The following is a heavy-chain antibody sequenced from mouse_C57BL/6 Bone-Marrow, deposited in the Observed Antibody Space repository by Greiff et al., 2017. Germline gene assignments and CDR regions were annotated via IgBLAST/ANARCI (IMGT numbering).Heavy chain of an antibody. CDR1: GYTFTSYG. J-gene: IGHJ4*01. D-gene: IGHD1-1*01. V-gene: IGHV1-81*01. CDR2: IYPRSGNT. CDR3: ARRLNYYGSREAMDY. Sequence: QVQLQQSGAELARPGASVKLSCKASGYTFTSYGISWVKQRTGQGLEWIGEIYPRSGNTYYNEKFKGKATLTADKSSSTAYMELRSLTSEDSAVYFCARRLNYYGSREAMDYWGQGTSVTVSS.